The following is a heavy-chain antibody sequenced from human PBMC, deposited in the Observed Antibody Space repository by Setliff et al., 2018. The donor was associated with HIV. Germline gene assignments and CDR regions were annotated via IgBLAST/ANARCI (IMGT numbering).Heavy chain of an antibody. D-gene: IGHD3-10*01. Sequence: WGSLRLSCAASGFTFRSYWMNWVRQAPGKGLVWVSRINSDGSNKYYADSVKGRFTISRDNSKNTLYLQMNSLRAEDTAVYYCAKDGGSGNDYYYMDVWGKGTTVTVSS. V-gene: IGHV3-74*01. CDR2: INSDGSNK. CDR3: AKDGGSGNDYYYMDV. J-gene: IGHJ6*03. CDR1: GFTFRSYW.